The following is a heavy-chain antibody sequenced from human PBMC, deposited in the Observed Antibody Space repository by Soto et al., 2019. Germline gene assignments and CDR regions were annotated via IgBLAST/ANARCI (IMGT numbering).Heavy chain of an antibody. CDR3: ASIGAVGTIDY. CDR2: IYYSGST. CDR1: GGSISSYY. J-gene: IGHJ4*02. Sequence: ASATLSLTCTVSGGSISSYYWSWIRQPPGKGLEWIGYIYYSGSTNYNPSLKSRVTISVDTSKNQFSLKLSSVTAADTAVYYCASIGAVGTIDYWGQGTLVTVSS. D-gene: IGHD6-19*01. V-gene: IGHV4-59*01.